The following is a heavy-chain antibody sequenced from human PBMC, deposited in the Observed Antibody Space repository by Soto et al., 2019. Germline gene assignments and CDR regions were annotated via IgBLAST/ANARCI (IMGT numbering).Heavy chain of an antibody. J-gene: IGHJ2*01. Sequence: QVQLVQSGAEVKKPGSSVKVSCKASGGTFSNYPVSWVRQAPGQGLEWMGGIIPIFGTVNYAQKFQGSDTITADKSPSTAYMELSSLRDEDTAPYYCARGNHRWLQLWYFHRWGRGPLVTVSP. CDR1: GGTFSNYP. D-gene: IGHD5-12*01. V-gene: IGHV1-69*14. CDR2: IIPIFGTV. CDR3: ARGNHRWLQLWYFHR.